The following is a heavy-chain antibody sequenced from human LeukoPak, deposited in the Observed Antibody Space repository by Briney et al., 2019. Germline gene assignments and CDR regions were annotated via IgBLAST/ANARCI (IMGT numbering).Heavy chain of an antibody. CDR2: IYYSGST. CDR3: ARADYGDSKTFDY. V-gene: IGHV4-59*01. Sequence: SETLSLTCTVSGGSISSYYWSWIRQPPRKGLEWIGYIYYSGSTNYNPSLKSRVTISVDTSKNQFSLKLSSVTAADTAVYYCARADYGDSKTFDYWGQGTLVTVSS. D-gene: IGHD4-17*01. J-gene: IGHJ4*02. CDR1: GGSISSYY.